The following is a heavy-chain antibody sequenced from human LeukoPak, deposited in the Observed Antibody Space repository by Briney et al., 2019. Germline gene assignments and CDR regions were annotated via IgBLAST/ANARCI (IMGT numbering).Heavy chain of an antibody. CDR3: VARGGWARFDY. CDR1: GFSFSTYS. J-gene: IGHJ4*02. D-gene: IGHD6-19*01. Sequence: GGSLRLSCAASGFSFSTYSMNWVRQAPGKGLEWISYITETSRTIYYADSVKGRFTISRDNANNSLFLLMSSLRPEDTAVYYCVARGGWARFDYWGQGALVTVSS. V-gene: IGHV3-48*01. CDR2: ITETSRTI.